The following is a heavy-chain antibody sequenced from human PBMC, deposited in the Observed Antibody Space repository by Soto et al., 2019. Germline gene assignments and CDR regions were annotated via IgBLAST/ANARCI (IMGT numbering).Heavy chain of an antibody. CDR3: TRAQYDRAVYHWFPAI. CDR1: GFSISSYA. Sequence: DVQLLESGGGLVQPGGSLRLSCAASGFSISSYATSWARQAPGKGLEWVSAVSLSGATYYANFVEGRFSISRDNSKNTLYLQMKSLRDEDTAVYFCTRAQYDRAVYHWFPAIWGPGTMLTVS. J-gene: IGHJ3*02. CDR2: VSLSGAT. V-gene: IGHV3-23*01. D-gene: IGHD3-9*01.